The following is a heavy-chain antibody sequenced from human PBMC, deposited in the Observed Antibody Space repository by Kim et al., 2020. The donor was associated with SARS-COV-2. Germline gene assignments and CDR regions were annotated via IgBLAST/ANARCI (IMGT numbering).Heavy chain of an antibody. CDR3: AKEEGSGYSSGWTYYYYGMDV. Sequence: GGSLRLSCAASGFTFSSYGMHWVRQAPGRGLEWVAVISYDGRNKYYADSGKGRFTISRDNSKNTLYLQMNSLRAEDTAVYYCAKEEGSGYSSGWTYYYYGMDVWGQGTTVTVSS. V-gene: IGHV3-30*18. J-gene: IGHJ6*02. CDR2: ISYDGRNK. D-gene: IGHD6-19*01. CDR1: GFTFSSYG.